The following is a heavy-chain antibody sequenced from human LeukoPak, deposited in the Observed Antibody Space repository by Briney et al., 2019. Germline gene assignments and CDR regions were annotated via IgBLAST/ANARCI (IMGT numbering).Heavy chain of an antibody. Sequence: SETLSLTCAVSGGSISSSNCWSWIRQPAGKGLEWIGRIDKSGSINYNPSLKSRVTMSVDTSKNQFSLKLTSVTAADTAVYYCAREHGYSINYYYYMDVWGKGTTVTVSS. CDR1: GGSISSSNC. V-gene: IGHV4-4*07. D-gene: IGHD6-13*01. CDR2: IDKSGSI. J-gene: IGHJ6*03. CDR3: AREHGYSINYYYYMDV.